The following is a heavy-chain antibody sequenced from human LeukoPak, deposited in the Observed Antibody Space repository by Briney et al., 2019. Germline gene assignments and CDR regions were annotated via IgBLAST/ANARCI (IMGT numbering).Heavy chain of an antibody. J-gene: IGHJ3*02. CDR3: ATDPVPFTRSWYHMGAFDI. Sequence: ASVKVSCKVSGYTLTELSMHWVRQAPGKGLEWMGGFDPEDGETIYAQKFQGRVTMTEDTSTDTAYMELSSLRSEDTAVYYCATDPVPFTRSWYHMGAFDIWDQGTMVTVSS. V-gene: IGHV1-24*01. D-gene: IGHD6-13*01. CDR2: FDPEDGET. CDR1: GYTLTELS.